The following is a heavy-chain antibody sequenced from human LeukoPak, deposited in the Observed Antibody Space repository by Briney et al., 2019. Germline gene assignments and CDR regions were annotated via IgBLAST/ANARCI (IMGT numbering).Heavy chain of an antibody. D-gene: IGHD3-3*01. V-gene: IGHV4-59*01. CDR1: GFTFSSYA. CDR3: ARSPEDFGVVIYFDY. CDR2: IYYSGST. J-gene: IGHJ4*02. Sequence: GSLRLSCAASGFTFSSYAMSWVRQPPGKGLEWIGYIYYSGSTNYNPSLKSRVTTSVDTSKNQFSLKLSSVTAADTAVYYCARSPEDFGVVIYFDYWGQGTLVTVSS.